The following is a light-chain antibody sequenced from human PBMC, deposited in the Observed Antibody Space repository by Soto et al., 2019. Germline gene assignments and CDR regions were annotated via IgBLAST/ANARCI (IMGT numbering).Light chain of an antibody. CDR3: QQYNNWPFT. J-gene: IGKJ3*01. Sequence: EIVVTQSPATLSVSPGERATLSCRASRSVSSNLAWYQQKPGQAPRLLIYGASTRATGIPARFSGSGSGTEFTLTISSLQSEDFAVYYCQQYNNWPFTFGPGTKVDIK. V-gene: IGKV3-15*01. CDR1: RSVSSN. CDR2: GAS.